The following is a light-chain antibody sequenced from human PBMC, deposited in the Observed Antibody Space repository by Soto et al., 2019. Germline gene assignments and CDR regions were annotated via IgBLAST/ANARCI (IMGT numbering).Light chain of an antibody. V-gene: IGLV2-14*01. CDR1: SSDVGGYNY. CDR2: DVS. J-gene: IGLJ1*01. Sequence: QSVLPQPASVSGSPGQSITISCTGTSSDVGGYNYVSWYQQHPGKAPKLMIYDVSNRPSWVSNRFSGSKSGNTASLTISGLQAEDEADYYCSSYTSSSTGVFGTGTKVTV. CDR3: SSYTSSSTGV.